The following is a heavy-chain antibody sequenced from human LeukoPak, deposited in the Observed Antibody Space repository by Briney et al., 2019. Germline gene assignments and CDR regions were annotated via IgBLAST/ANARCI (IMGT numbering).Heavy chain of an antibody. V-gene: IGHV1-2*06. CDR2: INADSGDT. Sequence: ASVKVSCKASRYIFTGFNFHWVRQAPAQGLEWMGRINADSGDTDLAQKFQGRITMTRDTSVSTTYMELTGLISDDTAIYYCARQADYLDNSGHYYVGGLNPWGRGTLVTVSS. CDR3: ARQADYLDNSGHYYVGGLNP. CDR1: RYIFTGFN. D-gene: IGHD3-22*01. J-gene: IGHJ5*02.